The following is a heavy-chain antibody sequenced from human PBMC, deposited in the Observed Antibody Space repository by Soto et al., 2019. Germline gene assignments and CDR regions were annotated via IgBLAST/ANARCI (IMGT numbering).Heavy chain of an antibody. Sequence: QVQLQESGPGLVKPSQTLSLTCTVSGGSISSGGYYWSWIRQHPGKGLEWIGYIYYSGSTYYNPSPKTGVTISVATSKTLSSLTLSSVTAADTAVYYCAREPDFWSRGTLVTVSS. CDR2: IYYSGST. V-gene: IGHV4-31*03. CDR3: AREPDF. J-gene: IGHJ4*02. CDR1: GGSISSGGYY. D-gene: IGHD3-3*01.